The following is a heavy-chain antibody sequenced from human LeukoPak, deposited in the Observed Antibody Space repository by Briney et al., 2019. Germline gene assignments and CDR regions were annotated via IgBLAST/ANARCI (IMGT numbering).Heavy chain of an antibody. CDR3: ARQNEYRDFWSGYSYYFDY. CDR2: INHSGST. J-gene: IGHJ4*02. D-gene: IGHD3-3*01. Sequence: GSLRLSCAASGFTFSSYAMSWIRQPPGKGLEWIGEINHSGSTNYNPSLKSRVTISVDTSKNHFSLKLSSVTAADTAVYYCARQNEYRDFWSGYSYYFDYWGQGTLVTVSS. V-gene: IGHV4-34*01. CDR1: GFTFSSYA.